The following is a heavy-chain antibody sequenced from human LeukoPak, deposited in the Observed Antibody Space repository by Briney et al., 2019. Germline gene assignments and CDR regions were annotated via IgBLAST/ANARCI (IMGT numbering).Heavy chain of an antibody. CDR2: ISYDGSNK. Sequence: GGSLRLSCAASGFTFDDYAMHWVRQAPGKGLEWVAVISYDGSNKYYADSVKGRFTISRDNSKNTLYLQMNSLRAEDTAVYFCAKDGAASGSFFDYWGQGTLVTVSS. CDR3: AKDGAASGSFFDY. V-gene: IGHV3-30*18. D-gene: IGHD3-22*01. CDR1: GFTFDDYA. J-gene: IGHJ4*02.